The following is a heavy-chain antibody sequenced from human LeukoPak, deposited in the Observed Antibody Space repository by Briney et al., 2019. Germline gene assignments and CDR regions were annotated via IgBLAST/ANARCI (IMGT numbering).Heavy chain of an antibody. CDR1: GGSIRSSYYY. V-gene: IGHV4-61*05. Sequence: TSETLSLTCTVSGGSIRSSYYYWGWIRQPPGKGLEWIGYIYYSGSTNYNPSLKSRVTISVDTSKNQFSLKLSSVTAADTAVYYCARGDDYYDSSGYYWGQGTLVTVSS. CDR2: IYYSGST. J-gene: IGHJ4*02. D-gene: IGHD3-22*01. CDR3: ARGDDYYDSSGYY.